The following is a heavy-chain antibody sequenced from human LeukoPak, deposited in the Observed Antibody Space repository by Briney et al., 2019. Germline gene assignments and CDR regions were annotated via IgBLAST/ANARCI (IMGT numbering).Heavy chain of an antibody. J-gene: IGHJ4*02. CDR2: LYYDGRT. CDR1: GDSVSSSNYY. D-gene: IGHD3-22*01. V-gene: IGHV4-39*01. Sequence: SETLSLTCTVFGDSVSSSNYYWAWFRQPPGKGLDWIGSLYYDGRTYYSLSLESRVTVSVDTSKNQFALKLTSVTAADTAVYYCARGGGFNYYDSSGYPPPFDYWGQGTLVTVSS. CDR3: ARGGGFNYYDSSGYPPPFDY.